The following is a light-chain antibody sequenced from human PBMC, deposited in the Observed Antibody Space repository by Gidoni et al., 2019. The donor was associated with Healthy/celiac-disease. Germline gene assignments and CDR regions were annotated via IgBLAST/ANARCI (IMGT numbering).Light chain of an antibody. Sequence: DIQMTQSSSSLSASVGDRVTITCRASQSISRYLKWYQQKPGKAAKLLIYAASSLQSGVPSRFSGSGSGTDLTLTISSLQPEDFATYYCQQSYSTPPWTFGQGTKVEIK. CDR1: QSISRY. CDR2: AAS. J-gene: IGKJ1*01. V-gene: IGKV1-39*01. CDR3: QQSYSTPPWT.